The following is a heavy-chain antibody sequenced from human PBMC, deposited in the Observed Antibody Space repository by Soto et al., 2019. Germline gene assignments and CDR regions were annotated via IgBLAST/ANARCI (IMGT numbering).Heavy chain of an antibody. V-gene: IGHV3-30-3*01. D-gene: IGHD3-10*01. CDR2: ISYDGSNK. CDR1: GFTFSSYA. J-gene: IGHJ3*02. CDR3: ARDRCGEGQCAFDI. Sequence: QVQLVESGGGVVQPGRSLSLSCAASGFTFSSYAMHWVRQAPGKGLECVAVISYDGSNKYYADSVKGRFTISRDNSKNTRYLQMNSLRAEDTAVYYCARDRCGEGQCAFDIWSQGTMVTVSS.